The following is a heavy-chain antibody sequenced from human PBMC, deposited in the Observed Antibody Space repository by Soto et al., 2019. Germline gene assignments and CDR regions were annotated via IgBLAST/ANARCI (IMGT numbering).Heavy chain of an antibody. CDR3: AREMERGDYFDY. V-gene: IGHV4-59*01. CDR1: GGSISSYY. CDR2: IYYSGST. J-gene: IGHJ4*02. Sequence: SETLSLTCTVSGGSISSYYWSWIRQPPGKGLEWIGYIYYSGSTNYNPSLKSRVTISVDTSKNQFSLKLSSVTAADTAVYYCAREMERGDYFDYWGQGTLVTVS. D-gene: IGHD1-1*01.